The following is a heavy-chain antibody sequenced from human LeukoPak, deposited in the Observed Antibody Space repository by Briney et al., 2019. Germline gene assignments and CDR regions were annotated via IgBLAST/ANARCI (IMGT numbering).Heavy chain of an antibody. D-gene: IGHD3-16*01. CDR2: ISYDGSNK. Sequence: GGSLRLSCAASGFTFSSYAMHWVRQAPGKGLEWVAVISYDGSNKYYADSVKGRLTISRDNSKNTLYLQMNSLRAEDTAVYYCAKDPRRMARLITFGGGRPYYFDYWGQGTLVTVSS. J-gene: IGHJ4*02. V-gene: IGHV3-30*04. CDR1: GFTFSSYA. CDR3: AKDPRRMARLITFGGGRPYYFDY.